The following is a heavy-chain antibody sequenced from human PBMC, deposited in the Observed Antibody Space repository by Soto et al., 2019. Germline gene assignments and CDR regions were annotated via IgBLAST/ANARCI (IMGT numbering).Heavy chain of an antibody. J-gene: IGHJ5*02. CDR2: IYWDNDR. CDR1: GFSLTTSGVG. V-gene: IGHV2-5*02. Sequence: QITLKESGPTLLEPTQTLTLTCSFSGFSLTTSGVGVGWLRQAPGKALECLGIIYWDNDRRYNPSLKSRLSITKDTSKTQVVLTMTYMEPVDTAIYFCAHRVNYNSYWDVGWFDPWGQGTLVTVS. D-gene: IGHD2-8*02. CDR3: AHRVNYNSYWDVGWFDP.